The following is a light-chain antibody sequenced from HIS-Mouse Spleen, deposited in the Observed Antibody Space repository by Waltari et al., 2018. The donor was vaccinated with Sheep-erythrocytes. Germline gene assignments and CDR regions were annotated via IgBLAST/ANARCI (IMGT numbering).Light chain of an antibody. Sequence: SYELTQPPSVSVSPGQTARITCSGDALPKKYAYWYQQKSGQAPVLVIYEDSKRPSGIPGRFSGSSSGTMATLTISGAQVEDEADYYCYSTDSSGNHSNWVFGGGTKLTAL. V-gene: IGLV3-10*01. CDR3: YSTDSSGNHSNWV. CDR2: EDS. CDR1: ALPKKY. J-gene: IGLJ3*02.